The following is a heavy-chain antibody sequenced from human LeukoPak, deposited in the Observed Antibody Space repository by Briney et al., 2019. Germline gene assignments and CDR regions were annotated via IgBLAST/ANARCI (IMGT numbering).Heavy chain of an antibody. V-gene: IGHV1-18*01. Sequence: ASVKVSCKASGYTFTNYGISWVRQAPGQGLEWMGWISAYNGNTNYAQKLQGRVTMTTDTSTSTAYMELRSLRSDDTAVYYCARFGYCSGGSCYLASLGYWGQGPLVTVSS. J-gene: IGHJ4*02. D-gene: IGHD2-15*01. CDR2: ISAYNGNT. CDR1: GYTFTNYG. CDR3: ARFGYCSGGSCYLASLGY.